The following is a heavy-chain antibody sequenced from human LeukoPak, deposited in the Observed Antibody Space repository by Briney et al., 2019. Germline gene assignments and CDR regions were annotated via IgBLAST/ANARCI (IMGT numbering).Heavy chain of an antibody. CDR2: IESKTDGGTT. J-gene: IGHJ4*02. Sequence: PGGSLRLSCAASGFTFSNAWMSWVRQAPGKGLEWVGRIESKTDGGTTDYAAPVKGRFTISRDDSKNTLYLQMNSLKTEDTAVYYCTTHPPQKDYWGQGTLVTVSS. CDR3: TTHPPQKDY. V-gene: IGHV3-15*04. CDR1: GFTFSNAW.